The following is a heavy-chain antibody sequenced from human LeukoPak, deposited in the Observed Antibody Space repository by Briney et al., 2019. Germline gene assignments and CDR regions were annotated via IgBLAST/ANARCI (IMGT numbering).Heavy chain of an antibody. J-gene: IGHJ6*02. CDR1: GFTVSSNY. D-gene: IGHD5-18*01. V-gene: IGHV3-53*01. Sequence: GGSLRPSCAASGFTVSSNYMSWVRQAPGKGLEWVSVIYSGGTTYYADSVKGRFTISRDNSKNTLCLQMNSLGAEDTAVYYCARDLYSYGYNYYGMDVWGQGTTVTVSS. CDR2: IYSGGTT. CDR3: ARDLYSYGYNYYGMDV.